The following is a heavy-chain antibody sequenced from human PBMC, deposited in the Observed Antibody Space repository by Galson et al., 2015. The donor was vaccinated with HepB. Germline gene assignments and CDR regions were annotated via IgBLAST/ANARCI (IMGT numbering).Heavy chain of an antibody. CDR2: INTDTGNP. D-gene: IGHD3-10*01. CDR3: ARQNLHGSGTYGF. CDR1: GYTFINYA. J-gene: IGHJ4*02. Sequence: SVKVSCKASGYTFINYALIWLRQAPGQGLEWMGWINTDTGNPTYAQDVSGRFVFSLDTSVTTAYLQITSLKAEDTAVYYCARQNLHGSGTYGFWGQGTLVTVSS. V-gene: IGHV7-4-1*02.